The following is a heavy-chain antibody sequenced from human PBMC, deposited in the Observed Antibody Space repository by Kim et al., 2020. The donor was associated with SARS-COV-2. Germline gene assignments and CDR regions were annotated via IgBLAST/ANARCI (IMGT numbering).Heavy chain of an antibody. D-gene: IGHD6-25*01. Sequence: SETLSLTCTVSGGSISSYYWSWIRQPPGKGLEWIGYIYYSGSTNYNPSLKSRVTISVDTSKNQFSLKLSSVTAADTAVYYCARDGRQGLRKDWYFDLLGPGTLVTVSS. CDR3: ARDGRQGLRKDWYFDL. J-gene: IGHJ2*01. CDR1: GGSISSYY. CDR2: IYYSGST. V-gene: IGHV4-59*01.